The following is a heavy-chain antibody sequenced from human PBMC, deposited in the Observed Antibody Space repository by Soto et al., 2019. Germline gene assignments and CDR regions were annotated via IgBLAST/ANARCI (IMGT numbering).Heavy chain of an antibody. Sequence: QVQLVQSGAEVKKPGSSVKVSCKASGGTFSSYAISWVRQAPGQELEWMGGIIPIFGTANYAQKFQGRVTITPDESTSTSYMGLRSLRSADTAVYYCARGVTYYDILTGLAGGYSYYGMDVWGQGTTVTVA. CDR2: IIPIFGTA. CDR3: ARGVTYYDILTGLAGGYSYYGMDV. D-gene: IGHD3-9*01. CDR1: GGTFSSYA. V-gene: IGHV1-69*01. J-gene: IGHJ6*02.